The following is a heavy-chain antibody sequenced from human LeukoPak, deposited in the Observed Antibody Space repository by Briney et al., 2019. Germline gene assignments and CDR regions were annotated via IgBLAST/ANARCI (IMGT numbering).Heavy chain of an antibody. CDR1: GGSISSNY. D-gene: IGHD5-24*01. CDR2: IYYSGST. Sequence: PSETLSLTCTVSGGSISSNYWSWIRQPPGKGLEWIGYIYYSGSTNYNPSLKSRVTISVDTPKNQFSLKLSSVTAADTAVYYCARGEDGYNPFNYWGQGTLVTVSS. CDR3: ARGEDGYNPFNY. J-gene: IGHJ4*02. V-gene: IGHV4-59*01.